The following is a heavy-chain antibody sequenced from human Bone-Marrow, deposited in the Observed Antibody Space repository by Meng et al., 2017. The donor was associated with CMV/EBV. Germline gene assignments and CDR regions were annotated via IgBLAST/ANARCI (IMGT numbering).Heavy chain of an antibody. CDR3: GRERRGLGDY. V-gene: IGHV3-21*01. CDR1: GFTFSSYN. CDR2: ISSSSSYI. J-gene: IGHJ4*02. D-gene: IGHD3-10*01. Sequence: GESLKISCAASGFTFSSYNMNWVRQAPGKGLEWVSSISSSSSYIYYADSVKGRFTISRDNAKNTVYLQMNSLRVEDTAVYYCGRERRGLGDYWGQGTEVTVSS.